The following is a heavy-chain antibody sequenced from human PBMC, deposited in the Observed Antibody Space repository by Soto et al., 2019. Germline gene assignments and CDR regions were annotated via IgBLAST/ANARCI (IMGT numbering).Heavy chain of an antibody. V-gene: IGHV3-53*01. Sequence: GGSLRLSCAASGFTVSSNYMSWVRQAPGKGLEWVSVIYSGGSTYYADSVKGRFTISRDNSKNTLYLQMNSLRAEDTAVYYCARDPTDYSNPSYYYYYGMDVWGQGTTVTVSS. J-gene: IGHJ6*02. D-gene: IGHD4-4*01. CDR3: ARDPTDYSNPSYYYYYGMDV. CDR1: GFTVSSNY. CDR2: IYSGGST.